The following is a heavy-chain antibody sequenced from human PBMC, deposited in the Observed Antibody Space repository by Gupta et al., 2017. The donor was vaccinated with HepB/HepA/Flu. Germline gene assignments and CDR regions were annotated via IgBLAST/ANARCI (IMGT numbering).Heavy chain of an antibody. CDR3: VNRSN. Sequence: QVKLLQSQGRVVQSGGSLRLSCVASGLSFRHDDMQWVRQAPGKGLEWVAAISHDGEKKMYVESVKGRFSISRDNDKRILYLEMTNLTIEDMAVYYCVNRSNWGQGTLVAVAS. CDR2: ISHDGEKK. D-gene: IGHD1-14*01. CDR1: GLSFRHDD. V-gene: IGHV3-30*03. J-gene: IGHJ4*02.